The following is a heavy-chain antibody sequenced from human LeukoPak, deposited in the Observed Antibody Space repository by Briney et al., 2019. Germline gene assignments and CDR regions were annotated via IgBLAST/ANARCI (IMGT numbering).Heavy chain of an antibody. Sequence: SETLSLTCTVSGGSISSSSYYWGWIRQPPGKGLEWIGSMYYSGSTYYNPSLKSRVTISGDTSKNQFSLKLSSVTAADTAVYYCARRLPYGSGSYFLFDPWGQGTLVTVSS. J-gene: IGHJ5*02. CDR2: MYYSGST. V-gene: IGHV4-39*01. CDR3: ARRLPYGSGSYFLFDP. D-gene: IGHD3-10*01. CDR1: GGSISSSSYY.